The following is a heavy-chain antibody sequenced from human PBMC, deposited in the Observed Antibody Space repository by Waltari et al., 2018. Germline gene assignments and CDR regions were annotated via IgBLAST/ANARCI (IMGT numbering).Heavy chain of an antibody. J-gene: IGHJ6*03. CDR2: IYYSGST. Sequence: QVQLQESGPGLVKPSQTLSLTCTVSGGSISSGGYYWSWVRQHPGKGLEWIGYIYYSGSTYYNPSLKSRVTISVDTSKNQFSLKLSSVTAADTAVYYCARNYDFWRAYYYYYMDVWGKGTTVTVSS. CDR3: ARNYDFWRAYYYYYMDV. D-gene: IGHD3-3*01. CDR1: GGSISSGGYY. V-gene: IGHV4-31*03.